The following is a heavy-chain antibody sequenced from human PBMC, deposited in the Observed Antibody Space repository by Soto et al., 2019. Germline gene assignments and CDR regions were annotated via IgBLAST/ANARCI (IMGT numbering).Heavy chain of an antibody. CDR3: ARAGVATIYPGNNWFDP. CDR1: GGSIRGHY. V-gene: IGHV4-59*08. D-gene: IGHD5-12*01. CDR2: MYNTGST. Sequence: PSETLSLTCTVSGGSIRGHYCSWIRHPQGKGLEWIGYMYNTGSTYYNPSLKSRVTISVDTSKNQFSLNLSSVTAADTAMYYCARAGVATIYPGNNWFDPWGQGTLVTVSS. J-gene: IGHJ5*02.